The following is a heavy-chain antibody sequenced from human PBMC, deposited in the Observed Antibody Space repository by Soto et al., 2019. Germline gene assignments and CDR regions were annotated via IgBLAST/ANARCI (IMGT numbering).Heavy chain of an antibody. J-gene: IGHJ4*02. Sequence: QVQLQESGPGLVKPSQTLSLTCTVSGGSITSGGYYWSWIRQHPGKSLEWIGYIYYNGNTYYNPSLKSRGIISVDTSKNQFYLNLTSVTAADTAMYYCVKWDWLQHNYWGQGTLVTVSS. CDR1: GGSITSGGYY. V-gene: IGHV4-31*03. CDR2: IYYNGNT. CDR3: VKWDWLQHNY. D-gene: IGHD5-18*01.